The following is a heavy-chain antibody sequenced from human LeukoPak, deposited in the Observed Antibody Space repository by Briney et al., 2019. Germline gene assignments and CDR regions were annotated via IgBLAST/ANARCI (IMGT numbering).Heavy chain of an antibody. CDR3: ARDWYCTGGICNDCFDP. Sequence: ASVKISCKASGYTFTNYGISWVRQAPGQGLEWMGWVSTYNDDTNYAQNFQGRVTMTTDTSTNTAYMELRSLRSDDTALYYCARDWYCTGGICNDCFDPWGQGTLVTVSS. D-gene: IGHD2-8*02. CDR1: GYTFTNYG. CDR2: VSTYNDDT. J-gene: IGHJ5*02. V-gene: IGHV1-18*01.